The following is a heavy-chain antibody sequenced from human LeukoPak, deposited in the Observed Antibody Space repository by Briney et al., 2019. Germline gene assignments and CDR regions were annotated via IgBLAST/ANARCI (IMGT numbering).Heavy chain of an antibody. Sequence: GGSLRLSCAASGFTFSSYWMSWVRQAPGKGLEWVAFIRSDGSNKYYADSVKGRFTISRDNSKNTLYLQMNSLKTEDTAVYYCSIEVTNLDYWGQGTLVTVSS. CDR1: GFTFSSYW. J-gene: IGHJ4*02. CDR3: SIEVTNLDY. CDR2: IRSDGSNK. D-gene: IGHD6-6*01. V-gene: IGHV3-30*02.